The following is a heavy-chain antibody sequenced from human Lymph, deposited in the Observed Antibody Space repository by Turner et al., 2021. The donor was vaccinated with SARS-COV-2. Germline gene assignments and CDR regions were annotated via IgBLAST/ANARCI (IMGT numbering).Heavy chain of an antibody. V-gene: IGHV3-23*01. CDR1: GFPFSSYA. J-gene: IGHJ4*02. D-gene: IGHD3-22*01. CDR3: AKGVRGAMIVVVIPYFDY. CDR2: ISGSGGDT. Sequence: EVQLLESGGGLVQTGGSLRLSCAASGFPFSSYAMSWVRQAPVKGLEWVSAISGSGGDTYYADSVKGRFTSTRDNSKNTLYLQMNSLRAEDTAVYYCAKGVRGAMIVVVIPYFDYWGQGTLVTVSS.